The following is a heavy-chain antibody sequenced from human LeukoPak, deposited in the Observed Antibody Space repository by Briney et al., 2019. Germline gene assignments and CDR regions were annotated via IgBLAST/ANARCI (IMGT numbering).Heavy chain of an antibody. CDR3: ARTRTAHSRIGPCVY. J-gene: IGHJ4*02. CDR1: ANSFVGYW. V-gene: IGHV5-51*01. Sequence: NPGESLKISCKGSANSFVGYWIGWVRQMPGKGLEWMGIIYPGDSDTRYSPSFQGQVTISADKSISTACLQWSSLKASDTAMYYCARTRTAHSRIGPCVYWGQGTLVTVSS. D-gene: IGHD3/OR15-3a*01. CDR2: IYPGDSDT.